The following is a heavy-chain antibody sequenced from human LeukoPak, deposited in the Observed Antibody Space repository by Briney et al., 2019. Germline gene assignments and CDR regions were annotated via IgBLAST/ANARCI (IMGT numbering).Heavy chain of an antibody. CDR3: ARGGLLWFGELFRVNWFDP. CDR1: GYTFTAYY. V-gene: IGHV1-2*02. CDR2: INPKSGGT. Sequence: GASVKVSCKASGYTFTAYYMHWVRQAPGQGLEWMGWINPKSGGTNYPQKFQGRVTMTRNASISTAYMELSSLRSEDTAVYYCARGGLLWFGELFRVNWFDPWGQGTLVTVSS. D-gene: IGHD3-10*01. J-gene: IGHJ5*02.